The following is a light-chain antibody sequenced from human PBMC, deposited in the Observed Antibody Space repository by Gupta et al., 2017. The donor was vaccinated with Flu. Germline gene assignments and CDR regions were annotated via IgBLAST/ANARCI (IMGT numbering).Light chain of an antibody. CDR1: TFPRQY. J-gene: IGLJ3*02. V-gene: IGLV3-25*02. Sequence: SAALPQPPSVSVSPRQTASITSSADTFPRQYASRSQPRPGQAPVLLIYKDTERASGIPERFSGSSSGTTVTLTISGVQAEDEADYYCQSRVNGDTWVFGGGTKLTVL. CDR3: QSRVNGDTWV. CDR2: KDT.